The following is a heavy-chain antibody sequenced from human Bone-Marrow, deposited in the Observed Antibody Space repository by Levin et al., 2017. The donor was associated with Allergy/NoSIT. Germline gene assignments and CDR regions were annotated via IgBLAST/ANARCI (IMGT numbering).Heavy chain of an antibody. CDR2: ITYNGNT. V-gene: IGHV4-39*01. J-gene: IGHJ4*02. Sequence: SQTLSLTCTVSGGSISSSPSFWGWIRQPPGKGLEWIAIITYNGNTYYDPSLKSRVTVSVDTSKNQFSLKLTSVTAADTAVYFCARRNYPYYFDCWGQGTQVTVSS. D-gene: IGHD4-11*01. CDR1: GGSISSSPSF. CDR3: ARRNYPYYFDC.